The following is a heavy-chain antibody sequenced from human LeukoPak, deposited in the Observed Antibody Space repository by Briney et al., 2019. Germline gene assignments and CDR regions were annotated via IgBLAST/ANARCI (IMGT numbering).Heavy chain of an antibody. D-gene: IGHD5-24*01. CDR3: AAWTDRGYNF. V-gene: IGHV3-7*01. CDR2: INPDGSQK. J-gene: IGHJ4*02. CDR1: GFTFSGSW. Sequence: GGSLRLSCAASGFTFSGSWMNWVRQAPGKGLEWVANINPDGSQKRFVDSVMGRFTMSRDNAKNSLYLQMNSLRVEDTAVFHCAAWTDRGYNFWGQGTLVTVSS.